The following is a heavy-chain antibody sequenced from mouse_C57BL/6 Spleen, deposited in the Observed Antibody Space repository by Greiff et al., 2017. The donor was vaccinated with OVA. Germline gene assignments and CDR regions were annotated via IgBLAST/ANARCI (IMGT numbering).Heavy chain of an antibody. V-gene: IGHV5-4*01. D-gene: IGHD2-4*01. Sequence: EVKLVESGGGLVKPGGSLKLSCAASGFTFSSYAMSWVRQTPETRLEWVATISDGGSYTYYPDNVKGRFTISRDNANNNLYLQMSHLKSEDTAMYYCARDCDYDAFDYWGQGTTLTVSS. CDR2: ISDGGSYT. CDR3: ARDCDYDAFDY. CDR1: GFTFSSYA. J-gene: IGHJ2*01.